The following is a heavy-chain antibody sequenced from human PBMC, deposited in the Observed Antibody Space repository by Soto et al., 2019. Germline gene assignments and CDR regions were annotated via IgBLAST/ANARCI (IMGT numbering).Heavy chain of an antibody. CDR1: GFTFSTYA. J-gene: IGHJ6*02. Sequence: PGGSLRLSCAASGFTFSTYAMNWVRQAPGKGLEWVANIKQDGSEKYYVDSVKGRFTISRDNAKNSLYLQMNSLRAEDTAVYYCARDLGYCSSTSCRDYYGMDVWGQGTTVTVSS. CDR3: ARDLGYCSSTSCRDYYGMDV. CDR2: IKQDGSEK. D-gene: IGHD2-2*03. V-gene: IGHV3-7*03.